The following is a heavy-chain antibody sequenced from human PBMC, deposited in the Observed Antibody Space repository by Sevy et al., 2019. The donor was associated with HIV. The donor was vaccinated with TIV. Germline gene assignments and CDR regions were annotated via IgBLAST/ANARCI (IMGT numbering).Heavy chain of an antibody. CDR1: GFSFSSFW. J-gene: IGHJ4*02. CDR3: AREGQWSHPGDY. CDR2: IKEDGSEK. D-gene: IGHD2-15*01. V-gene: IGHV3-7*01. Sequence: GGSLRLSCAASGFSFSSFWMSWVRQSPGKGLEWVANIKEDGSEKYYWDSVKGRFTISRDNAKNSLYLQMNSLRAEDTAVYYCAREGQWSHPGDYWGQGTLVTVSS.